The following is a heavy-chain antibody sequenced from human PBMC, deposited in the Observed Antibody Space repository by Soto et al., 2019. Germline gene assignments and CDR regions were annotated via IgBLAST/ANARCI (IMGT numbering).Heavy chain of an antibody. V-gene: IGHV1-46*01. CDR3: ASSRFLEWLLSPALYAMDV. CDR2: INPSGGST. J-gene: IGHJ6*02. Sequence: ASVKVSCKASGYTFTSYYMHWVRQAPGQGLEWMGIINPSGGSTSYAQKFQGRVTMTRDTSTSTVYMELSSLRSEDTAVYYCASSRFLEWLLSPALYAMDVWGQGIGVTVSS. CDR1: GYTFTSYY. D-gene: IGHD3-3*01.